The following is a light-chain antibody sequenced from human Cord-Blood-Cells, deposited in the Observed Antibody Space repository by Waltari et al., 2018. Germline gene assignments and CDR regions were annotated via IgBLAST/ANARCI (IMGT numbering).Light chain of an antibody. J-gene: IGKJ3*01. Sequence: EIVLTQSPATLSLPTGERATLSCRASQSVSSYLAWYQQKPGQAPRLLIYDASNRATGIPARFSGSGSGTDFTLTISSLEPEDFAVYYCQQRSNFGPGTKVDIK. CDR1: QSVSSY. CDR3: QQRSN. CDR2: DAS. V-gene: IGKV3-11*01.